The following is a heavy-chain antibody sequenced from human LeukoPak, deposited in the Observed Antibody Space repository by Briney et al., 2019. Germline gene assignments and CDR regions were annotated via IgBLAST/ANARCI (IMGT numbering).Heavy chain of an antibody. CDR3: ARWGRGIVVVPAATRTQLDYYYYGMDV. CDR1: GYTFTGYY. D-gene: IGHD2-2*01. V-gene: IGHV1-2*06. Sequence: ASVKVSCKASGYTFTGYYMHWVRQAPGQGLEWMGRINPNSGGTNYAQKFQGRVTMTRDTSISTAYMELSRLRSDDTAVYYCARWGRGIVVVPAATRTQLDYYYYGMDVWGQGTTVTVSS. CDR2: INPNSGGT. J-gene: IGHJ6*02.